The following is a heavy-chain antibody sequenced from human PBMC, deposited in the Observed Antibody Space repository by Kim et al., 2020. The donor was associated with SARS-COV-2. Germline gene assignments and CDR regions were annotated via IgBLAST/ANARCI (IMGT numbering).Heavy chain of an antibody. CDR2: IYYSGST. D-gene: IGHD4-17*01. CDR3: ARVNVDYGDYVINY. Sequence: SETLSLTCTVSGGSISSSSYYWGWIRQPPGKGLEWIGSIYYSGSTYYNPSLKSRVTISVDTSKNQFSLKLSSVTAADTAVYYCARVNVDYGDYVINYWG. V-gene: IGHV4-39*07. CDR1: GGSISSSSYY. J-gene: IGHJ4*01.